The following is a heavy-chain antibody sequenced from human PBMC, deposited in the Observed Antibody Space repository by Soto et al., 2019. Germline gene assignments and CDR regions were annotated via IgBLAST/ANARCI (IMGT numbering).Heavy chain of an antibody. D-gene: IGHD3-3*01. Sequence: GGSLRISCGASGFTFSSYSMNWVRQAPGKGLEWVSSISSSSSYIYYADSVKGRYTISRDNAKNSLYLQMNSLRAEDTAVYYCARVTIFGVPWFDPWGQGTLVTVSS. J-gene: IGHJ5*02. CDR3: ARVTIFGVPWFDP. CDR1: GFTFSSYS. V-gene: IGHV3-21*01. CDR2: ISSSSSYI.